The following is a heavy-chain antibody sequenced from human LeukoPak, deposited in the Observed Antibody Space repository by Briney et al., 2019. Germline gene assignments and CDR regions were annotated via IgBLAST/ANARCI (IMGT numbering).Heavy chain of an antibody. CDR3: ASFPTSTDAFDI. V-gene: IGHV3-48*01. J-gene: IGHJ3*02. CDR2: ITGSSTK. Sequence: PGGSLRLSCAASGFTFSSYNMNWVRQAPGKGLEWVSQITGSSTKYYADSVRGRFTISRDNAKNSLYLQMNSLRAEDTAVYYCASFPTSTDAFDIWGQGTMVTVSS. CDR1: GFTFSSYN.